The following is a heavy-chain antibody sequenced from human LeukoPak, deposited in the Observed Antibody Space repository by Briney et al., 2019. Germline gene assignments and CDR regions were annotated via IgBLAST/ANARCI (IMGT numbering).Heavy chain of an antibody. CDR1: GGSVSRSPYY. CDR3: ARRSYNSPFRY. J-gene: IGHJ4*02. CDR2: IYYSGST. V-gene: IGHV4-39*07. Sequence: SETLSLTCTVSGGSVSRSPYYWGWIRQPPGKGLEWIGNIYYSGSTYYNPSLKSRVTISVDTFKNQFSLKVTSVTAADTAVYYSARRSYNSPFRYWGQGTLVTVSS. D-gene: IGHD1-26*01.